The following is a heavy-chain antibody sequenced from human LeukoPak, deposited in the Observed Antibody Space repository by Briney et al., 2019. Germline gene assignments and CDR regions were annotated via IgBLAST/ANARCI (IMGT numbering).Heavy chain of an antibody. J-gene: IGHJ4*02. CDR2: ISSSGSII. CDR1: GFTFSSYE. D-gene: IGHD1-14*01. V-gene: IGHV3-48*03. Sequence: GGSLRLSCAASGFTFSSYEMNWVRQAPGKGLEWVSYISSSGSIIYYADSVKGRFTISRDNAKNSLYLQMDSLRAEDTAVYYCARGGLPKPFDYWGQGTLVTVSS. CDR3: ARGGLPKPFDY.